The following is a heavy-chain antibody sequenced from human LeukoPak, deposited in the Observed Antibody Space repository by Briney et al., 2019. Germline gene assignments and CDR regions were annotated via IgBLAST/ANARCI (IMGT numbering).Heavy chain of an antibody. Sequence: GGSLRLSCAAPGFTFSSYGMHWVRQAPGKGLEWVAVIWYDGSNKYYADSVKGRFTISRDNSKNTLYLQMNSLRAEDTAVYYCARFPSALDVWGQGTTVTVSS. CDR2: IWYDGSNK. V-gene: IGHV3-33*01. CDR1: GFTFSSYG. D-gene: IGHD2-2*01. J-gene: IGHJ6*02. CDR3: ARFPSALDV.